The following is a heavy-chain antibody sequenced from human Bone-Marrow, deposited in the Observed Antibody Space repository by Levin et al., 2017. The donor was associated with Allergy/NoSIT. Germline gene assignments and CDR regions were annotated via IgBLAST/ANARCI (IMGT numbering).Heavy chain of an antibody. V-gene: IGHV1-69*01. CDR1: GGTFSSYA. CDR2: IIPIFGTA. D-gene: IGHD2-15*01. J-gene: IGHJ4*02. Sequence: KISCKASGGTFSSYAISWVRQAPGQGLEWMGGIIPIFGTANYAQKFQGRVTITADESTSTAYMELSSLRSEDTAVYYCARATYCSGGSCSSVPGYYFDYWGQGTLVTVSS. CDR3: ARATYCSGGSCSSVPGYYFDY.